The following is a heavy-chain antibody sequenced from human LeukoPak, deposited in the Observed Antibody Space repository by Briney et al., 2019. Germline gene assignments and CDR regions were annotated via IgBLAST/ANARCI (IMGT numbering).Heavy chain of an antibody. J-gene: IGHJ4*02. CDR3: ARASRVRGVPLDY. Sequence: SETLSLTCTVSGGSFSRGSYYWGWLRQPPGRGLEGVGYIYYSGSTNYNPSLNSRVTISVDTSKNQFSLKLSSVTAADTAVYYCARASRVRGVPLDYWGQGTLVTVSS. V-gene: IGHV4-61*01. CDR2: IYYSGST. D-gene: IGHD3-10*01. CDR1: GGSFSRGSYY.